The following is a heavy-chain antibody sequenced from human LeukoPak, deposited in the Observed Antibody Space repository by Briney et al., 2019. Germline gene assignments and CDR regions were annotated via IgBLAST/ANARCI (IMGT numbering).Heavy chain of an antibody. Sequence: SETLSLTCTVSGGSISSSSYYWGWIRQPPGKGLEWIGSIYYSGSTYYNPSLKSRVTISVDTYKNQFSLKLSSVTAADTAVYYCAKLRLRVLMFDYWGQGTLVTVSS. CDR1: GGSISSSSYY. J-gene: IGHJ4*02. CDR3: AKLRLRVLMFDY. CDR2: IYYSGST. V-gene: IGHV4-39*01. D-gene: IGHD5-12*01.